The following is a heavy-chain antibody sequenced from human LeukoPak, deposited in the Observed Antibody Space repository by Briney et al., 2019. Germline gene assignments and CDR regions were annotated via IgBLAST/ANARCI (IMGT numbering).Heavy chain of an antibody. CDR3: ARGYVGGIAAAGTFGWFDP. Sequence: SETLSLTCAVSGVSISSSEWWIWVRQPPGQGLEWIGEIHRDGRTNYNPSLKSRVTISLDTSKNQFSLKLSSVTAADTAVYYCARGYVGGIAAAGTFGWFDPWGQGTLVTVSS. D-gene: IGHD6-13*01. J-gene: IGHJ5*02. CDR2: IHRDGRT. CDR1: GVSISSSEW. V-gene: IGHV4-4*02.